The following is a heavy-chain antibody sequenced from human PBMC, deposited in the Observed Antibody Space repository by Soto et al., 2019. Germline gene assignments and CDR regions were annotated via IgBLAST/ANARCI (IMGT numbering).Heavy chain of an antibody. J-gene: IGHJ4*02. Sequence: QVQLVQSGAEVKKPGSSVKVSCKASGGIFSTYAISWLRQAPGQGREWMGGIIPIFGTPNYAQRFQGRVTITADESTTTSYMELSRLKSEDTAVYYCARDRDDYGSGNYYNRIDFWGQGPLVTVSS. CDR1: GGIFSTYA. V-gene: IGHV1-69*01. D-gene: IGHD3-10*01. CDR3: ARDRDDYGSGNYYNRIDF. CDR2: IIPIFGTP.